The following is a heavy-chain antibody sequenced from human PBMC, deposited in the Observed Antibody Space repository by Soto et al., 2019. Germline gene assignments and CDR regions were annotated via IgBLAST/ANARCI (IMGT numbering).Heavy chain of an antibody. J-gene: IGHJ4*02. CDR1: GFTLSTFA. D-gene: IGHD3-16*01. CDR2: IVGSGSQI. V-gene: IGHV3-23*01. CDR3: ARGAVMPDS. Sequence: GGSLRLSCAVSGFTLSTFAMTWVRQAPGKGRACVSGIVGSGSQIHYADSVKGRFTISRDSSKNTLYLQMNSLRVEDTAVYYCARGAVMPDSWGQGTLVTVSS.